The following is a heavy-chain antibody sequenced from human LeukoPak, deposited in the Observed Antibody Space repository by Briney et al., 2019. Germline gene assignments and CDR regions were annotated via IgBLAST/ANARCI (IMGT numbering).Heavy chain of an antibody. Sequence: SVTVSFKASVGTFSSYAISWVRQAPGQGLAWMGGIIPIFGTANYAQKFQGRVTITADESTSTAYMELSSLRSEDTAVYYCARLVEKLGYCSGGSCYDNYYYYMDVWGKGTTVTVSS. CDR1: VGTFSSYA. CDR3: ARLVEKLGYCSGGSCYDNYYYYMDV. J-gene: IGHJ6*03. D-gene: IGHD2-15*01. CDR2: IIPIFGTA. V-gene: IGHV1-69*01.